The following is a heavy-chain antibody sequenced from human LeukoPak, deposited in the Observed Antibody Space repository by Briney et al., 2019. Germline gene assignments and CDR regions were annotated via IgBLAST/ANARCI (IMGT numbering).Heavy chain of an antibody. Sequence: GGSLRLSCAASGFTLSSYEMNWVRQAPGKGLEWVSYISSSGTTIYYADSVKGRFTISRDNSKNTLYLQMNSLRAEDTAVYYCAKDLKRTLWFGELTFDYWGQGTLVTVSS. J-gene: IGHJ4*02. D-gene: IGHD3-10*01. CDR1: GFTLSSYE. CDR2: ISSSGTTI. V-gene: IGHV3-48*03. CDR3: AKDLKRTLWFGELTFDY.